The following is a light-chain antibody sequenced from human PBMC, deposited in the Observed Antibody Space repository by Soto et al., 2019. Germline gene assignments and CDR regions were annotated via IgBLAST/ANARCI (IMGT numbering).Light chain of an antibody. J-gene: IGKJ1*01. V-gene: IGKV1-5*01. Sequence: DIQITQSPSTLPASVGDRVTITCRASQSISNWLAWYQQKPGKAPKLLIYDASSLEGGVPSRFSGSGSGTEFTLTINSLQRDHFATYYCQQYNTYSPTWTFGQGTKVDIK. CDR3: QQYNTYSPTWT. CDR2: DAS. CDR1: QSISNW.